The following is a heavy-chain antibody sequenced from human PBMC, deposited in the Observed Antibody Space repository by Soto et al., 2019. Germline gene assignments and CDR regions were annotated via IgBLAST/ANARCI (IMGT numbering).Heavy chain of an antibody. D-gene: IGHD5-12*01. CDR2: ISYDGSNK. CDR3: ARVAVEMATIHVFDY. Sequence: QVQLVESGGGVVQPGRSLRLSCAASVFTFSSYAMHWVRQAPGKGLEWVAVISYDGSNKYYADSVKGRFTISRDNSKNTLYLQMNSLRAEDTAVYYCARVAVEMATIHVFDYWGQGTLVTVSS. V-gene: IGHV3-30-3*01. CDR1: VFTFSSYA. J-gene: IGHJ4*02.